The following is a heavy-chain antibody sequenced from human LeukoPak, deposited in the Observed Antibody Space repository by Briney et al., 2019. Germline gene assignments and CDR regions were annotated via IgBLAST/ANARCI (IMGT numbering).Heavy chain of an antibody. D-gene: IGHD3-10*02. J-gene: IGHJ6*04. CDR2: ISSSGSTI. V-gene: IGHV3-48*04. CDR3: AELGITMIGGV. CDR1: GFTFSSYG. Sequence: TGGSLRLSCAAPGFTFSSYGMHWVRQAPGKGLEWVSYISSSGSTIYYADSVKGRFTISRDNAKNSLYLQMNSLRAEDTAVYYCAELGITMIGGVWGKGTTVTISS.